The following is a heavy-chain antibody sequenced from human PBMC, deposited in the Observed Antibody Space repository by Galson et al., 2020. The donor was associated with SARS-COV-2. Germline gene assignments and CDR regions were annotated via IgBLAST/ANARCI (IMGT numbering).Heavy chain of an antibody. CDR2: VIPMLALA. CDR3: ARAKGDYYDRSGYYTLDYAFNI. CDR1: GGPFSNYT. J-gene: IGHJ3*02. Sequence: SVKVSCKASGGPFSNYTISWVRQAPGQGLEWMGRVIPMLALANYAPKFQGRVTITADKSTNTAYMELTSLRSDDTAVYYCARAKGDYYDRSGYYTLDYAFNIWGQGTKVIVSS. V-gene: IGHV1-69*02. D-gene: IGHD3-22*01.